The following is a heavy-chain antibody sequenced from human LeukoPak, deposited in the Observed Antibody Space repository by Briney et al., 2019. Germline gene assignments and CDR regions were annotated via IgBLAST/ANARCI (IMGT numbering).Heavy chain of an antibody. D-gene: IGHD3-3*01. Sequence: GGSLRLSCAASGFTFSSYSMNWVRQAPGKGLEWVSSISSSSSYIYYADSVKGRFTISRDNAKNSLYLQMNSLRAEDTAVYYCASTTRGTYYDFWSGYSSGRDFDYWGQGTLVTVSS. CDR3: ASTTRGTYYDFWSGYSSGRDFDY. CDR2: ISSSSSYI. CDR1: GFTFSSYS. V-gene: IGHV3-21*01. J-gene: IGHJ4*02.